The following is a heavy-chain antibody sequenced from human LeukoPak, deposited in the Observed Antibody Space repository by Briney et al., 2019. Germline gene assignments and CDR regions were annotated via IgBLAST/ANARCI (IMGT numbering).Heavy chain of an antibody. V-gene: IGHV3-74*01. CDR1: GFTFSSYW. CDR2: INSDGSST. CDR3: ARDRERHWYFDL. D-gene: IGHD1-26*01. J-gene: IGHJ2*01. Sequence: GGSLRLSCAASGFTFSSYWMYWVRQAPGKGLVWVSRINSDGSSTSYADSVKGRFTISRDNAKNTLYLQMNSLRAEDTAVYYCARDRERHWYFDLWGRGTLVTVSS.